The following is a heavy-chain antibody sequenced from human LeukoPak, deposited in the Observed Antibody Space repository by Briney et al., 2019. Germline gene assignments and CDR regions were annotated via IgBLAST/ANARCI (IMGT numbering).Heavy chain of an antibody. Sequence: PGGSLRLSCAASGFTFSSYAMHWVRQAPGKGLEWVAVISYDGSNKYYADSVEGRFTISRDNSKNTLYLQMNSLRAEDTAVYYCARDRSGSAFDYWGQGTLVTVSS. D-gene: IGHD6-25*01. CDR3: ARDRSGSAFDY. CDR1: GFTFSSYA. CDR2: ISYDGSNK. J-gene: IGHJ4*02. V-gene: IGHV3-30-3*01.